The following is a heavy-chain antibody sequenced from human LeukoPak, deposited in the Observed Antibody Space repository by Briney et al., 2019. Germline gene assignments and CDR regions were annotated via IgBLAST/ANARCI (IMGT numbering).Heavy chain of an antibody. Sequence: GASLRLSCAASGFTFSSYAMHWVRQAPGKGLEWVAVISYDGSNKYYADSVKGRFTISRDNSKNTLYLQMNSLRAEDTAVYYCARGGYGDYSSYYYGMDVWGQGTTVTVSS. D-gene: IGHD4-17*01. CDR3: ARGGYGDYSSYYYGMDV. CDR2: ISYDGSNK. J-gene: IGHJ6*02. CDR1: GFTFSSYA. V-gene: IGHV3-30-3*01.